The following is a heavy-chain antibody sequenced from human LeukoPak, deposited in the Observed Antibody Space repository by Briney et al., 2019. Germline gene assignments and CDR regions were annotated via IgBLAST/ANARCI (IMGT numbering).Heavy chain of an antibody. Sequence: SETLSLTCTVSGYSISSGYYWGWIRQPPGKGLEWIGSIYHSGSTYYNPSLKSRVTISVDTSKNQFSLKLSSVTAADTAVYYCARGWVGDWFDPWGQGTLVTVSS. CDR3: ARGWVGDWFDP. D-gene: IGHD1-26*01. CDR2: IYHSGST. J-gene: IGHJ5*02. CDR1: GYSISSGYY. V-gene: IGHV4-38-2*02.